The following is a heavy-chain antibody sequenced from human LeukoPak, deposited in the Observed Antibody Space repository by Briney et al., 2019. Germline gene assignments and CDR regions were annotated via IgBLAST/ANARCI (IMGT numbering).Heavy chain of an antibody. J-gene: IGHJ4*02. D-gene: IGHD2-2*01. V-gene: IGHV3-23*01. Sequence: PGGSLRLSCEASGFTFSSYAMSWVRQAPGKGLEWVSAISGSGGSTYYPDSVKGRFTISRDNSKNTLYLQMNSLRAEDTAVYYCAKIEYCSSTSCYYFDYWGQGTLVTVSS. CDR1: GFTFSSYA. CDR2: ISGSGGST. CDR3: AKIEYCSSTSCYYFDY.